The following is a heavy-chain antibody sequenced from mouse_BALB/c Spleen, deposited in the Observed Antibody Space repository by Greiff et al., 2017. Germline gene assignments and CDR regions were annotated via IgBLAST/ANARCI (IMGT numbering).Heavy chain of an antibody. CDR2: INPYNDGT. CDR3: ARERYGNYDYAMDY. CDR1: GYTFTSYV. J-gene: IGHJ4*01. D-gene: IGHD2-1*01. Sequence: VQLQQSGPELVKPGASVKMSCKASGYTFTSYVMHWVKQKPGQGLEWIGYINPYNDGTKYNEKFKGKATLTSDKSSSTAYMELSSLTSEDSAVYDCARERYGNYDYAMDYWGQGTSVTVSS. V-gene: IGHV1-14*01.